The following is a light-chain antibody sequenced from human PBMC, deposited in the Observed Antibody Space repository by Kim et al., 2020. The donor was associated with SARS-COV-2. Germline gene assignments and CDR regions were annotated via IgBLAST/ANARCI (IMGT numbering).Light chain of an antibody. V-gene: IGLV3-19*01. CDR1: SLRSYY. CDR2: GKN. J-gene: IGLJ2*01. CDR3: NSRDSNDNVV. Sequence: ALGQTVRITCQGGSLRSYYATWYQQKPGQAPILVIYGKNNRPSGIPDRFSGSSSGNTASLTITGTQAGDEADYYCNSRDSNDNVVFGGGTKVTVL.